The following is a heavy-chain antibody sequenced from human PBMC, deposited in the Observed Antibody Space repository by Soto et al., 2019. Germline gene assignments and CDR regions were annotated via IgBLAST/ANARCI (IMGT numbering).Heavy chain of an antibody. CDR3: ARQEAAAAGIRAFDI. CDR1: GYSFTSYW. CDR2: IYPGDSDT. J-gene: IGHJ3*02. V-gene: IGHV5-51*01. D-gene: IGHD6-13*01. Sequence: PGESLKIPCKGSGYSFTSYWIGWVRQMPGKGLEWVGIIYPGDSDTKYSPSFQGQVTISADKSISTAYLQWSSLKASDTAMYYCARQEAAAAGIRAFDIWGQGTMVTVSS.